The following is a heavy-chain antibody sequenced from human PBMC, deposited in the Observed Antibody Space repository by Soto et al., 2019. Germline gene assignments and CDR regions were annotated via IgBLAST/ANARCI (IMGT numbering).Heavy chain of an antibody. D-gene: IGHD2-2*02. CDR2: ISAYNGNT. V-gene: IGHV1-18*04. CDR3: AREGYCSSTSCYMEGRYSYYYYGMDV. J-gene: IGHJ6*02. Sequence: QVQLVQSGAEVKKPGAAVTVSCKASGYTFTSYGISWVRQAPGQGLEWMGWISAYNGNTNYAQKLQGRVTMTTDTSASTAYMELRSVRSDDPAVYYCAREGYCSSTSCYMEGRYSYYYYGMDVWGQGTTVTVSS. CDR1: GYTFTSYG.